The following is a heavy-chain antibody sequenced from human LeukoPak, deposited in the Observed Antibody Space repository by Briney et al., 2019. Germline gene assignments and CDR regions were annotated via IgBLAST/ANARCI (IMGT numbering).Heavy chain of an antibody. CDR3: AATTVVTGPADY. D-gene: IGHD4-23*01. Sequence: PSETLSLTCTVSGGSVSSGSYYWSWIRQPPGKGLEWIGCIYYSGSTNYNPSLKSRVTISVDTSKNQFSLKLSSVTAADTAVYYCAATTVVTGPADYWGQGTLVTVSS. CDR1: GGSVSSGSYY. V-gene: IGHV4-61*01. J-gene: IGHJ4*02. CDR2: IYYSGST.